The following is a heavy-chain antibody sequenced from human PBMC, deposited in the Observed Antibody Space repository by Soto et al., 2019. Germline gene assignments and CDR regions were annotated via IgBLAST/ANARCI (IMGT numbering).Heavy chain of an antibody. CDR1: GFTFSTHW. CDR3: TRGTTMIRNAFDI. CDR2: MNSDGSST. D-gene: IGHD4-17*01. Sequence: GGSLRLSCAASGFTFSTHWMHWVRQAPGKGLVWVSRMNSDGSSTNYADSVKDRFTISRDNAKNTLWLQMNSLRAEDTAVYYCTRGTTMIRNAFDIWGQGTMVTVSS. J-gene: IGHJ3*02. V-gene: IGHV3-74*01.